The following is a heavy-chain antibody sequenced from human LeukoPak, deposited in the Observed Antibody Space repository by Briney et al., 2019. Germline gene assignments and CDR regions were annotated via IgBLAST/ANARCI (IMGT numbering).Heavy chain of an antibody. CDR2: ITPAGTT. J-gene: IGHJ4*02. V-gene: IGHV3-23*01. Sequence: GGSLRLSCAASGFTFANYAMSWVRQAPGKGLEWVSAITPAGTTFYADIVKGRFSVSRDDSKSTLSLQMNSLRAEDTAVYYCVKESPYPEGSTARIYYFDNWGQGTLVTVSS. CDR3: VKESPYPEGSTARIYYFDN. D-gene: IGHD2-2*01. CDR1: GFTFANYA.